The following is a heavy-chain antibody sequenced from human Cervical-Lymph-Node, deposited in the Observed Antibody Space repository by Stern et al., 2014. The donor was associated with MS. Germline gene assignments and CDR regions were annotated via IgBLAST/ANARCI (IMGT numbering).Heavy chain of an antibody. J-gene: IGHJ5*01. Sequence: EVQLVESGGGLVKPGGSLRLSCAASGFTFSSYTLTWVRQAPGKGLEWVSSISSSSTSIDYADSVKGRFTISRDNANNSLYLQMSRLRAEDTAVYYCARRHGSAYDSGGQGTLVTVSS. CDR2: ISSSSTSI. CDR3: ARRHGSAYDS. D-gene: IGHD3-10*01. CDR1: GFTFSSYT. V-gene: IGHV3-21*01.